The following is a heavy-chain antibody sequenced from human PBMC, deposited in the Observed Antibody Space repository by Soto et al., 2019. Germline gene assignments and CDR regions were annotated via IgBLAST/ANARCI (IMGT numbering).Heavy chain of an antibody. J-gene: IGHJ5*02. CDR1: GFTFSSYS. CDR2: ISSSSSTI. Sequence: PGGSLRLSCAASGFTFSSYSMNWVRKAPGKGLEWVSYISSSSSTIYYADYVKGRFTISRDNAKNSLYLQMNSLRVEDTAIYYCSKTAGYDYVWGSSGLDPWGQGTLVTVS. D-gene: IGHD3-16*01. CDR3: SKTAGYDYVWGSSGLDP. V-gene: IGHV3-48*01.